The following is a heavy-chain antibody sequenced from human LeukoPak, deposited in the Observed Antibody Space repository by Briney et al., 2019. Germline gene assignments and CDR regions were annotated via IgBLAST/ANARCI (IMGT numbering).Heavy chain of an antibody. CDR1: GGSFSGYY. Sequence: SETLSLTCAVYGGSFSGYYWSWIRQPPGKGLEWIGEINHSGSTNYNPSLKSRVTISVDTSKNQFSLKLSSVTAADTAVYYCARRGYYYDSSGYHNWFDPWGQGTLVTVSS. J-gene: IGHJ5*02. CDR3: ARRGYYYDSSGYHNWFDP. V-gene: IGHV4-34*01. D-gene: IGHD3-22*01. CDR2: INHSGST.